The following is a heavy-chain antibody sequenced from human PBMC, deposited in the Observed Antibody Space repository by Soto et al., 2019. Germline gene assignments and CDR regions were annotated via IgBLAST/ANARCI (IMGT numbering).Heavy chain of an antibody. V-gene: IGHV4-34*01. J-gene: IGHJ5*02. CDR1: GGSFSGYY. D-gene: IGHD2-15*01. CDR2: INHSGST. Sequence: SETLSLTCAVYGGSFSGYYWSWIRQPPGKGLEWIGEINHSGSTNYNPSLKSRVTISVDTSKNQFSLKLSSVTAADTAVYYCAGGSFVVVVAATPPGVGWFDPWGQGTLVTVSS. CDR3: AGGSFVVVVAATPPGVGWFDP.